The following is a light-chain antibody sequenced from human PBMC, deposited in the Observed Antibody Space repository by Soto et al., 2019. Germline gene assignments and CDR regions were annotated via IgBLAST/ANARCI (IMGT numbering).Light chain of an antibody. V-gene: IGKV1-5*03. CDR3: QHYNSYSEA. CDR1: QSISTW. J-gene: IGKJ1*01. CDR2: KAS. Sequence: IQVTQSPSTLCASIGDIGTITCRASQSISTWVAWYQQKPGKEHKLLIYKASTLKSGVPSRFSGSGSGTEFTLTISSLEPDDCATYYCQHYNSYSEAFGQGTKLDNK.